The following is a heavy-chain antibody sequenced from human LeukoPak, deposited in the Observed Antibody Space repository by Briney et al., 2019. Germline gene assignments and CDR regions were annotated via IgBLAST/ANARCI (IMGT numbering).Heavy chain of an antibody. J-gene: IGHJ6*02. V-gene: IGHV4-39*07. Sequence: TSETLSLTCTVSGGSISSSSYYWGWIRQPPGKGLEWIGSIYYSGSTYYNPSLKSRVTISVDTSKNQFSLKLSSVTAADTAVYYCARDRRGRDGMDVWGQGTTVTVSS. CDR1: GGSISSSSYY. CDR3: ARDRRGRDGMDV. CDR2: IYYSGST. D-gene: IGHD3-10*01.